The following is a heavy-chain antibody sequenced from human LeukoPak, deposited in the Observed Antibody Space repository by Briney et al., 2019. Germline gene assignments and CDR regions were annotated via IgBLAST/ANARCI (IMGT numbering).Heavy chain of an antibody. Sequence: PSETLSLTCTVSGGSISSSSYYWGWIRQPPGKGLEWIGSIYYSGSTYYNPSLKSRVTISVDTSKNQFTLKLSSVTAADTAVYYCARGSYDFWSGYPLGVWGKGTTVTVSS. CDR3: ARGSYDFWSGYPLGV. CDR2: IYYSGST. V-gene: IGHV4-39*01. J-gene: IGHJ6*04. D-gene: IGHD3-3*01. CDR1: GGSISSSSYY.